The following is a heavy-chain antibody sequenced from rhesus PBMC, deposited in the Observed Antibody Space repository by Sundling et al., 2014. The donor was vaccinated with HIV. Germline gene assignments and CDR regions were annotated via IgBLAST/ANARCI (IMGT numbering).Heavy chain of an antibody. CDR2: INGNSGST. J-gene: IGHJ4*01. CDR1: DASISSYW. D-gene: IGHD2-15*01. V-gene: IGHV4-80*01. Sequence: QVQLQESGPGLVKPSETLSLTCTVSDASISSYWWTWIRQPPGKGLEWIGEINGNSGSTNYNPSLKSRVTISRDTSKNQFSLKVNSVTAADTAVYYCGILISGRPIDYWGQGVLVTVSS. CDR3: GILISGRPIDY.